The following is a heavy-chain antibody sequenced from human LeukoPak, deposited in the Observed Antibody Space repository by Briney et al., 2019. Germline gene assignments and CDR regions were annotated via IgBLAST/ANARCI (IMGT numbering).Heavy chain of an antibody. Sequence: GGSLRLSCAASEFSVGSNYMTWVRQAPGKGLEWVSLIYSGGSTYYADSVKGRFTISRDNSKNTLYLQMNSLRAEDTAVYYCASRLYYYGSGSLRADYWGQGTLVTVSS. CDR2: IYSGGST. J-gene: IGHJ4*02. V-gene: IGHV3-66*01. D-gene: IGHD3-10*01. CDR3: ASRLYYYGSGSLRADY. CDR1: EFSVGSNY.